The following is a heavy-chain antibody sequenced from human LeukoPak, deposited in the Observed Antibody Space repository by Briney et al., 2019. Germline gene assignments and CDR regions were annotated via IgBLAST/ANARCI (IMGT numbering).Heavy chain of an antibody. CDR1: GYTFTSYG. D-gene: IGHD2-2*01. J-gene: IGHJ5*02. CDR2: ISAYNGNT. Sequence: ASVKVSCKASGYTFTSYGISWVRQAPGQGLEWMGWISAYNGNTNYAQKLQGRVTMATDTSTSTAYMELRSLRSDDTAVYYCARVIVVVPAAAFDPWGQGTLVTVSS. V-gene: IGHV1-18*01. CDR3: ARVIVVVPAAAFDP.